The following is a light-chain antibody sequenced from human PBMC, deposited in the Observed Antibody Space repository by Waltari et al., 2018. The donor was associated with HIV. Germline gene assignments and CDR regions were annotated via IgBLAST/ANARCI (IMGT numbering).Light chain of an antibody. V-gene: IGKV3-11*01. CDR3: QQRVNWRFT. CDR2: DTS. CDR1: QSVNNL. Sequence: VLTQSPATLSLSPEDRAPLSCRASQSVNNLLAWYQQKPGQSPRLLIYDTSKRATGIPARFSGSGSGTDFTLTISSLDPEDFAVYYCQQRVNWRFTFGPGTTVDIK. J-gene: IGKJ3*01.